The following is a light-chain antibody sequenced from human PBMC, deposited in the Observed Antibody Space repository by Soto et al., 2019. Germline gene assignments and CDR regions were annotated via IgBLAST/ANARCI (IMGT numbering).Light chain of an antibody. V-gene: IGLV2-14*01. J-gene: IGLJ1*01. CDR1: SSDVGGYKF. CDR2: EVS. CDR3: GSYTGSIYV. Sequence: QSVLTQPASVSGSPGQSITISCTGTSSDVGGYKFVSWYQQHPGKAPKLMIYEVSNRPSGVSSRFSGSKSGNTASLTISGLQAEDEADYYCGSYTGSIYVFGPRTKVTVL.